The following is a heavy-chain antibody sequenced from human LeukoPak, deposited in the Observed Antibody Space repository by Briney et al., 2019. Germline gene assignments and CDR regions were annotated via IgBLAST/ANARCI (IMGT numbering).Heavy chain of an antibody. Sequence: GGSLRLSCAASGFTFSSYTMNWVRQAPGKGPEWVSSITSSSSYIYYADSVKGRFTISRDNAKNSLYLQMNSLRVEDTALYYCARRAPSHDFDDWGQGTLVTVSS. CDR2: ITSSSSYI. CDR3: ARRAPSHDFDD. J-gene: IGHJ4*02. V-gene: IGHV3-21*01. CDR1: GFTFSSYT.